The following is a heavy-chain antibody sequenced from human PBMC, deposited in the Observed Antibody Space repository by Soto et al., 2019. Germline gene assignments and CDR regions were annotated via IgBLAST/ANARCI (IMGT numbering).Heavy chain of an antibody. D-gene: IGHD4-4*01. Sequence: GGSLRLSCAASGFTFSSYGMHWVHQAPGKGLEWVAVISYDGSNKYYADSVKGRFTISRDNSKNTLYLQMNSLRAEDTAVYYCAKDKGDYSNYGGIMGYFDYWGQGTLVTVSS. CDR1: GFTFSSYG. V-gene: IGHV3-30*18. J-gene: IGHJ4*02. CDR3: AKDKGDYSNYGGIMGYFDY. CDR2: ISYDGSNK.